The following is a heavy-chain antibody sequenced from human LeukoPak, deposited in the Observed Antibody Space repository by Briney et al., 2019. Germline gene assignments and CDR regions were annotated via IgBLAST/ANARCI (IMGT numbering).Heavy chain of an antibody. CDR1: GFTVSSNY. CDR2: IYSGGST. Sequence: GGSLRLSRAASGFTVSSNYMSWVRQAPGKGLEWVSVIYSGGSTYYADSVKGRFTISRDNSKNTLYLQMNSLRAEDTAVYYCAGGYCSSTSCLDSSMDVWGQGTTVTVSS. V-gene: IGHV3-66*01. CDR3: AGGYCSSTSCLDSSMDV. D-gene: IGHD2-2*01. J-gene: IGHJ6*02.